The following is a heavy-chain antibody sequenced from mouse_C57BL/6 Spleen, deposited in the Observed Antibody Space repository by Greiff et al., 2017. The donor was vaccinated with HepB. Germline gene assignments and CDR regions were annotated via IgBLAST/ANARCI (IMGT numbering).Heavy chain of an antibody. CDR2: IYPGDGDT. Sequence: LQESGPELVKPGASVKISCKASGYAFSSSWMNWVKQRPGKGLEWIGRIYPGDGDTNYNGKFKGKAKLTADKSSSTAYMQLSSLTSEDSAVYFCARSDYDASMDYWGQGTSVTVSS. D-gene: IGHD2-4*01. J-gene: IGHJ4*01. CDR1: GYAFSSSW. V-gene: IGHV1-82*01. CDR3: ARSDYDASMDY.